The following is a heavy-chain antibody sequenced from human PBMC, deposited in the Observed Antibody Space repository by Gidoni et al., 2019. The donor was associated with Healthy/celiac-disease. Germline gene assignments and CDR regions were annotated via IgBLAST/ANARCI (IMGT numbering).Heavy chain of an antibody. V-gene: IGHV3-33*01. Sequence: QVQLVESGGGVVQPGRSLRLSCAASGFTSSSYGMHWVRQAPGKGLEWVAVIWYDGSNKYYADSVKGRFTISRDNSKNTLYLQMNSLRAEDTAVYYCARENSNEGRRKWFGDHKFDYWGQGTLVTVSS. CDR1: GFTSSSYG. D-gene: IGHD3-10*01. J-gene: IGHJ4*02. CDR2: IWYDGSNK. CDR3: ARENSNEGRRKWFGDHKFDY.